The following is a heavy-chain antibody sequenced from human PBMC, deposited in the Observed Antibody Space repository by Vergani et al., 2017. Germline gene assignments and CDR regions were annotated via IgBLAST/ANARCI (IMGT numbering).Heavy chain of an antibody. CDR3: ARRTGWLGGAFDI. CDR2: IKQDGSEK. Sequence: EVQLVESGGGLVQPGGSLRLSCAASEFTFSSYSMSWVRQAPGKGLEWVANIKQDGSEKYYVDSVKGRFTISRDNAKNSLYLQMNSLRAEDTAVYYCARRTGWLGGAFDIWGQGTMVTVSS. CDR1: EFTFSSYS. V-gene: IGHV3-7*01. D-gene: IGHD6-19*01. J-gene: IGHJ3*02.